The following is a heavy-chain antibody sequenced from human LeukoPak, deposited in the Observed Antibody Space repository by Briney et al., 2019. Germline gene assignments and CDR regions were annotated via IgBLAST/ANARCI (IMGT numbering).Heavy chain of an antibody. CDR2: IYYTGST. CDR3: ASESYGRTIDY. CDR1: GGSISSYY. Sequence: SETLSLTCTASGGSISSYYWSWIRQPPGKGLEWIGYIYYTGSTNYNPSLKSRVTISVDTSKNQFSLKLNSVSAADTAVYYCASESYGRTIDYWGQGTLVTVSS. D-gene: IGHD3-10*01. V-gene: IGHV4-59*01. J-gene: IGHJ4*02.